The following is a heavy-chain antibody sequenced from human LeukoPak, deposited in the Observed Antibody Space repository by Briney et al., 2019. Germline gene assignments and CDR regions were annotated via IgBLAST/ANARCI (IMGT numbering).Heavy chain of an antibody. D-gene: IGHD1-26*01. CDR2: INPKSSGT. Sequence: GASVKVSCKASGYTFTGYYMHWVRQAPGQGLEWMGWINPKSSGTKYAQKFQGRVTMTRDTSISTAYMELSRLRSDDTAVYYCARSNWELGDAFDIWGQGTMVTVSS. CDR3: ARSNWELGDAFDI. J-gene: IGHJ3*02. V-gene: IGHV1-2*02. CDR1: GYTFTGYY.